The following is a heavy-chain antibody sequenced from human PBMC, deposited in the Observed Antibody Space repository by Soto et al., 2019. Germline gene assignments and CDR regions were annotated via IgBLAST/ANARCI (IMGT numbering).Heavy chain of an antibody. Sequence: QVQLQESGPGLVKPSDTLSLTCAVSGYSISSSNWWGWIRQPPGKGLEWIGYIYYSGSTYYNPSLKSRVTMSVDTSKNQFSLKLSSVTAMDTAVYYCAAGGIVGATTADYWGQGTLVTVSS. CDR1: GYSISSSNW. J-gene: IGHJ4*02. D-gene: IGHD1-26*01. CDR2: IYYSGST. V-gene: IGHV4-28*01. CDR3: AAGGIVGATTADY.